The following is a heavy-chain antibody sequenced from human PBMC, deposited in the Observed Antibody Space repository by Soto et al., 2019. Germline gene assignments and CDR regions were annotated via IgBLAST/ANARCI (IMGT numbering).Heavy chain of an antibody. V-gene: IGHV3-30-3*01. CDR1: GFTFSSYA. CDR2: ISYDGSNK. D-gene: IGHD5-18*01. Sequence: QVQLVESGGGVVQPGRSLRLSCAASGFTFSSYAMHWVRQAPGKGLEWVAVISYDGSNKYNADSVKGRFTIYRYNSKNTLYLQMNSLRAEDTAVYYCARDPLWGTAMVLWYFDLWGRGTLVTVSS. CDR3: ARDPLWGTAMVLWYFDL. J-gene: IGHJ2*01.